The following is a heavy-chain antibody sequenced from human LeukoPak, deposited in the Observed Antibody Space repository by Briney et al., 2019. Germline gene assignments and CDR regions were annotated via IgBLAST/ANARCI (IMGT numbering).Heavy chain of an antibody. Sequence: SETLSLTCTVSGGSISSYYWSWIRQPPGKGLEWIGYIYYSGSTNYNPSLKSRVTISVDTSKNQFSLKLSSVTAADTAVYYCARHRSSSWANWFDPWGQGTLVTVSS. CDR1: GGSISSYY. V-gene: IGHV4-59*08. D-gene: IGHD6-13*01. CDR2: IYYSGST. J-gene: IGHJ5*02. CDR3: ARHRSSSWANWFDP.